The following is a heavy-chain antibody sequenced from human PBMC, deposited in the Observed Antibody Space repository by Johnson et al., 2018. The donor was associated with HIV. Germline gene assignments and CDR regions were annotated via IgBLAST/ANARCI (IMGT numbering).Heavy chain of an antibody. Sequence: VQLVESGGGVVRPGGSLRLSCAASGFTFSSYAMSWVRQAPGKGLECVSGINWNGGSTGYADSVKGRFTISRDNSKNTLYLQMNSLRAEDTAVYYCARELVLGAFDIWGQGTMVTVSS. CDR2: INWNGGST. J-gene: IGHJ3*02. CDR3: ARELVLGAFDI. V-gene: IGHV3-20*04. D-gene: IGHD6-13*01. CDR1: GFTFSSYA.